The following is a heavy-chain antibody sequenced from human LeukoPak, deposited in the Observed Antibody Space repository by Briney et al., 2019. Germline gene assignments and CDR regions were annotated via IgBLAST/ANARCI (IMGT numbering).Heavy chain of an antibody. CDR3: ARVLCSGGSCYLGLFDY. CDR2: VYHSGLT. J-gene: IGHJ4*02. Sequence: SQTLSLTCTVSGGSISGADYYWSWIRQPPGKGLEWIGYVYHSGLTYYNPSLKSRLAISVDTSKNQFSLNLNSVTAADTAMYYCARVLCSGGSCYLGLFDYWGQGTLVTVSS. V-gene: IGHV4-30-4*01. D-gene: IGHD2-15*01. CDR1: GGSISGADYY.